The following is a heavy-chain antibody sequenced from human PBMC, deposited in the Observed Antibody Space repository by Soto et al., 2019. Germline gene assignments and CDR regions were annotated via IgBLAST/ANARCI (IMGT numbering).Heavy chain of an antibody. D-gene: IGHD5-18*01. J-gene: IGHJ4*02. CDR1: GFTFSSYA. CDR2: VNENGADT. CDR3: AKGLTAMATFDY. Sequence: GGSLRLSCAASGFTFSSYAMGWVRQSPGEGLEWVAAVNENGADTYYADSVKGRFTISRDNSKNTLYLQMNSLRAEDTAVYYCAKGLTAMATFDYWGQGTLVTVSS. V-gene: IGHV3-23*01.